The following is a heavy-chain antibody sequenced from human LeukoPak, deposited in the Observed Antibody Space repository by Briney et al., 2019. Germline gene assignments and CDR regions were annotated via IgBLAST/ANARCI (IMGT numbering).Heavy chain of an antibody. CDR3: ARVPLGYCSSTSCYGGDRNWFDP. D-gene: IGHD2-2*01. CDR2: TNHSGST. V-gene: IGHV4-34*01. CDR1: GGSFSGYY. J-gene: IGHJ5*02. Sequence: SETLSLTCAVYGGSFSGYYWSWIRQPPGKGLEWIGETNHSGSTNYNPSLKSRVTISVDTSKSQFSLKLSSVTAADTAVYYCARVPLGYCSSTSCYGGDRNWFDPWGQGTLVTVSS.